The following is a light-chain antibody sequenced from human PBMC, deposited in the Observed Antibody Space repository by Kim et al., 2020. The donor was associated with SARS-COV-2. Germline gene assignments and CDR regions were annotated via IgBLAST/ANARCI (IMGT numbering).Light chain of an antibody. CDR3: QSYDNSLSSSYV. CDR1: TSNIGASYD. J-gene: IGLJ1*01. Sequence: VTISCAGSTSNIGASYDVHWYQQLPGTAPKLLIYNIHSRPSGVPERFSGSKSGTSASLVITGLQAEDEADYYCQSYDNSLSSSYVFGTGTKVTVL. CDR2: NIH. V-gene: IGLV1-40*01.